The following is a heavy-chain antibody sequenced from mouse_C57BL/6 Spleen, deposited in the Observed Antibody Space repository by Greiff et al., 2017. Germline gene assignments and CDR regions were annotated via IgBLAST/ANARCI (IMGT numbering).Heavy chain of an antibody. CDR1: GYTFTDYY. Sequence: VQLQQSGAELVRPGASVKLSCKASGYTFTDYYIHWVKQRPGQGLEWIARIYPGSGYTYYNEKFKGKATLTAEKSSSPAYMHLSSLTSEDSAVYCWAGQDFYGSEGFAYWGQGTLVTVSA. D-gene: IGHD1-1*01. J-gene: IGHJ3*01. V-gene: IGHV1-76*01. CDR2: IYPGSGYT. CDR3: AGQDFYGSEGFAY.